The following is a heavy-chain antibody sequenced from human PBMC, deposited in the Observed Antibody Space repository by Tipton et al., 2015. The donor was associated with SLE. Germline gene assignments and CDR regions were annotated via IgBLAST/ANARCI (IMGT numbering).Heavy chain of an antibody. D-gene: IGHD6-19*01. J-gene: IGHJ3*02. CDR2: IYAGGST. CDR3: AKDILAVAGSGAFDI. Sequence: SLRLSCAASGFNVSSNYMSWVRQAPGKGLEWVSVIYAGGSTHYADSVKGRFTISRDNSKNSLYLQMNSLRTEDTALYYCAKDILAVAGSGAFDIWGQGTMVTVSS. V-gene: IGHV3-53*05. CDR1: GFNVSSNY.